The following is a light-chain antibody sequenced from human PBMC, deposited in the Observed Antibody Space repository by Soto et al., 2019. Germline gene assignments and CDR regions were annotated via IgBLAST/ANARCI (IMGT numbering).Light chain of an antibody. CDR1: QSVSSNY. CDR2: GAS. Sequence: DIVLTQSPVTLCLSPGERATLSCRASQSVSSNYLAWYQQKPGQAPRLLIYGASSRATGIPDRFSGSGSGTDFTLTISRLEPEDFAVYYCQQYRNSPMYTFGQGTKLEIK. CDR3: QQYRNSPMYT. V-gene: IGKV3-20*01. J-gene: IGKJ2*01.